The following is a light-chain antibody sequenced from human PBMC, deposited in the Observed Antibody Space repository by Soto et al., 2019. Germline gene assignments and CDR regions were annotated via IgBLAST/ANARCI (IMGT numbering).Light chain of an antibody. V-gene: IGLV2-14*01. J-gene: IGLJ6*01. CDR1: RTDIGGYNL. CDR2: EVS. Sequence: QSVLTQPASVSGSPGQTITISCTGTRTDIGGYNLVSWYQQHPGKAPKLLIYEVSNRPSGISHRFIASKSDNMASLTISGLRAEDEADYYCSASSAGISLRVFGSGTKLTVL. CDR3: SASSAGISLRV.